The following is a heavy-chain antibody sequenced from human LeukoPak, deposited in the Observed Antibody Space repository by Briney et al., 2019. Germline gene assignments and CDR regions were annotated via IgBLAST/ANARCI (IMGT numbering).Heavy chain of an antibody. Sequence: ETLSLTCSVSGGSVRTYYWSWIRQPAGKGLEWIGRIYISGSTNYNPSLRSRVTMSLDTSKNQISLKVTSVTAADTAVYCCARDVGQLAGLSWGQGTLVTVSS. J-gene: IGHJ4*02. V-gene: IGHV4-4*07. CDR1: GGSVRTYY. CDR2: IYISGST. CDR3: ARDVGQLAGLS. D-gene: IGHD6-6*01.